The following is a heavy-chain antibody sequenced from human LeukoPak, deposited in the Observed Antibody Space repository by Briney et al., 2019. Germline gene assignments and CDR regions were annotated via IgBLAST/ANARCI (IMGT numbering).Heavy chain of an antibody. CDR3: AKQQLVRCFDY. V-gene: IGHV4-39*01. D-gene: IGHD6-13*01. CDR2: IYYSGST. J-gene: IGHJ4*02. CDR1: GGSISSSTYY. Sequence: PSETLSLTCTVSGGSISSSTYYWGWIRQPPGKGLEWIGTIYYSGSTYYNPSLKSRVTISVDTSKNQLSLKLSSVTAADTAVYYCAKQQLVRCFDYWGQGTLVTVSS.